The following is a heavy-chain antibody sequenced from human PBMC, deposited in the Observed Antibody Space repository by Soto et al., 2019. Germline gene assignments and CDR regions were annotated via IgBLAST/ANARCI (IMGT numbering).Heavy chain of an antibody. CDR1: GGSFSGYY. J-gene: IGHJ3*02. Sequence: ETLSLTCAVYGGSFSGYYWSWIRQPPGKGLEWIGEINHSGSTNYNPSLKSRVTISVDTSKTQFSLKLSSVTAADTAVYYCARERTLAAAGHDAFDIWGQGTMVTVSS. D-gene: IGHD6-13*01. V-gene: IGHV4-34*01. CDR2: INHSGST. CDR3: ARERTLAAAGHDAFDI.